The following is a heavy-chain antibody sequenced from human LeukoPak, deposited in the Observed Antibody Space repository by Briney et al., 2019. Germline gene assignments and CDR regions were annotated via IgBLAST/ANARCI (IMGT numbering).Heavy chain of an antibody. Sequence: SETLSLTCAVYGGSFSGYYWSWIRQPPGKGLEWIGEINHSGSTNYNPSLKSRVTMSVDTSKNQFSLKLSSVTAADTAVYYCARDIWGDYYGSGSHLYYYYYMDVWGKGTTVTISS. V-gene: IGHV4-34*01. CDR1: GGSFSGYY. D-gene: IGHD3-10*01. CDR3: ARDIWGDYYGSGSHLYYYYYMDV. J-gene: IGHJ6*03. CDR2: INHSGST.